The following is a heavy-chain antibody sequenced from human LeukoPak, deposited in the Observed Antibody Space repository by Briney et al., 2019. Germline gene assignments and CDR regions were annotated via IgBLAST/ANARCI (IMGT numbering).Heavy chain of an antibody. J-gene: IGHJ4*02. Sequence: PSETLSLTCAVYGGSFSGYYWSWIRQPPGKGLEWIGEINHSGSTNYNPSLKSRVTISVDTSKNQFSLKLSSVTAADTAVYYCARGNYSNYDVDCWGQGTLVTVSS. D-gene: IGHD4-11*01. CDR2: INHSGST. CDR1: GGSFSGYY. V-gene: IGHV4-34*01. CDR3: ARGNYSNYDVDC.